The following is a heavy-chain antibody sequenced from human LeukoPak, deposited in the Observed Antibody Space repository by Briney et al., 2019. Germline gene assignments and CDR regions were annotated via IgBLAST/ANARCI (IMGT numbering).Heavy chain of an antibody. CDR3: ARSPYSNYYYYYYMDV. CDR2: IYTSGST. Sequence: PSETLSLTCTVSGGSISSGSYYWSWIRRPAGKGLEWIGRIYTSGSTNYNPSLKSRVTISVDTSKNQFSLKLSSVAAADTAVYYCARSPYSNYYYYYYMDVWGKGTTVTVSS. J-gene: IGHJ6*03. D-gene: IGHD4-11*01. V-gene: IGHV4-61*02. CDR1: GGSISSGSYY.